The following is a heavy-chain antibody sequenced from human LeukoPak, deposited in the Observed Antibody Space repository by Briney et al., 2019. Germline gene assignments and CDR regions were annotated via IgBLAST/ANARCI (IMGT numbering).Heavy chain of an antibody. CDR3: AKYFASGSYYKLPH. CDR2: ISGSGAYT. Sequence: GGSLRLSCAASGFTFSSYAMSWVRQAPGKGLEWVSTISGSGAYTYCADSVKGRFTISRDNSKNTLYLQMNSLRAEDTAVYYCAKYFASGSYYKLPHWGQGTLVTVSS. V-gene: IGHV3-23*01. D-gene: IGHD3-10*01. CDR1: GFTFSSYA. J-gene: IGHJ1*01.